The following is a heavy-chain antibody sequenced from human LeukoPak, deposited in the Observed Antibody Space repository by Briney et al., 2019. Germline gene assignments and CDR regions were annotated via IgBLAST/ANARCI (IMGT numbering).Heavy chain of an antibody. CDR3: ARHDYYGSGSYTLFCMDV. J-gene: IGHJ6*02. V-gene: IGHV4-39*01. CDR1: GGSISSSSYY. Sequence: PSETLSLTCTVSGGSISSSSYYWGWIRQPPGKELEWIGSIYYSGSTYYNPSLKSRVTISVDTSKNQFSLKLSSVTAADTAVYYCARHDYYGSGSYTLFCMDVWGQGTTVTVSS. CDR2: IYYSGST. D-gene: IGHD3-10*01.